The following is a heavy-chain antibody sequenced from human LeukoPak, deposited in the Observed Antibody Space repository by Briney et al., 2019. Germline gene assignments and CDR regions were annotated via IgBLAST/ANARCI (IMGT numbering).Heavy chain of an antibody. V-gene: IGHV4-4*02. CDR2: IHHEGST. CDR1: GGSISSGIR. D-gene: IGHD6-19*01. Sequence: SGTLSLTCGVSGGSISSGIRWSWVRQPPGKGLEWIGEIHHEGSTKYSPSLKSRVTISVDKSKNQFSLKLNSVTAADTAEYYCTAQGGWYIDYWGQGTLVTVSS. J-gene: IGHJ4*02. CDR3: TAQGGWYIDY.